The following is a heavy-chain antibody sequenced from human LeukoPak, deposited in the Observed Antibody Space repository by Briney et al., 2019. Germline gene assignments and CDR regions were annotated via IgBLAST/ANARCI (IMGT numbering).Heavy chain of an antibody. CDR3: ARYAPDYYYYYGMDV. CDR1: GFTFSSYA. Sequence: PGRSLRLSCAASGFTFSSYAMHWVRQDPGKGLERVAVISYDGSNKYYPDSVKGRFTISRDNSKNTLYMQMNSLRAEDTAVYYCARYAPDYYYYYGMDVWGQGTTVTVSS. V-gene: IGHV3-30-3*01. CDR2: ISYDGSNK. J-gene: IGHJ6*02.